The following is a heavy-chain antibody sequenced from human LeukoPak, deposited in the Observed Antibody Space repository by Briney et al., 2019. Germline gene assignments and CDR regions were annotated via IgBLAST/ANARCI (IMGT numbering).Heavy chain of an antibody. J-gene: IGHJ4*02. Sequence: SETLSLTCAVYGGSFSGYYWSWIRQPPGKGLEWIGESIHSGSTNYNPSLKSRVSISLDTSKNQFSLELNSVTAADTAVYYCARGIPPYSSSSLGEWGQGTLVTVSS. V-gene: IGHV4-34*01. CDR3: ARGIPPYSSSSLGE. CDR2: SIHSGST. D-gene: IGHD6-6*01. CDR1: GGSFSGYY.